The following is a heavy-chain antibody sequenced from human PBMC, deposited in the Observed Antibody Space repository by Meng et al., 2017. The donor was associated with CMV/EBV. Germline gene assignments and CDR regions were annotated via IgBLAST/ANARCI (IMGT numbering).Heavy chain of an antibody. D-gene: IGHD2-2*01. V-gene: IGHV3-23*01. J-gene: IGHJ6*02. CDR1: GFTFSSYA. Sequence: GGSLRLSCAASGFTFSSYAMSWVRQAPGKGLEWVSAISGSGGSTYYADSVKGRFTISRDNSKNTLYLQMNSLRAEDTAVYYCARRYCSSTSCPPYYGMDVWGQGTTVPSP. CDR3: ARRYCSSTSCPPYYGMDV. CDR2: ISGSGGST.